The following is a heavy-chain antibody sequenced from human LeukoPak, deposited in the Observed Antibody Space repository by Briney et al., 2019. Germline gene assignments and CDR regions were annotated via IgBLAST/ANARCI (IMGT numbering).Heavy chain of an antibody. J-gene: IGHJ3*01. CDR3: VREASSYFYDNGGYYRQTHAFGL. CDR1: GGSVYSDSYY. Sequence: SETLSLTCTVSGGSVYSDSYYWNWIRQPPGKGLEWIGYIYYNGRTKYNPSLRSRATISVDTSKSQFSLRLNSVTTADTAVYFCVREASSYFYDNGGYYRQTHAFGLWGPGTLVTVSS. CDR2: IYYNGRT. D-gene: IGHD3-22*01. V-gene: IGHV4-61*01.